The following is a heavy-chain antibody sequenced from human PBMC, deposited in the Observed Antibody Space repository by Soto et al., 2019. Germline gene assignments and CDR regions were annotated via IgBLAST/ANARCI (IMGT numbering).Heavy chain of an antibody. J-gene: IGHJ6*02. CDR1: GGTFSSYA. D-gene: IGHD6-19*01. CDR2: IIPIFGTA. V-gene: IGHV1-69*13. Sequence: SVKVSCTASGGTFSSYAISWVRHAPGQGLEWMGGIIPIFGTANYAQKFQGRVTITADESTSTAYMELSSLRSEGTAVYYCARDRSGWTTFDYYYGMDVWGQGTTVTVSS. CDR3: ARDRSGWTTFDYYYGMDV.